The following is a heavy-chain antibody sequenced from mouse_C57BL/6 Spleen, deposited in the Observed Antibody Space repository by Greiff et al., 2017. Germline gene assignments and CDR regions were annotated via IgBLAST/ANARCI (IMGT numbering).Heavy chain of an antibody. CDR2: IDPSDSYT. J-gene: IGHJ2*01. D-gene: IGHD1-1*01. V-gene: IGHV1-50*01. CDR3: ARLGDTTDFDY. CDR1: GYTFTSYW. Sequence: QVQLQQPGAELVKPGASVKLSCKASGYTFTSYWMQWVKQRPGQGLEWIGEIDPSDSYTNYNQKFKGKATLTVDTSSSTAYMQLSSLTSEDSAVYDCARLGDTTDFDYWGQGTTLTVSS.